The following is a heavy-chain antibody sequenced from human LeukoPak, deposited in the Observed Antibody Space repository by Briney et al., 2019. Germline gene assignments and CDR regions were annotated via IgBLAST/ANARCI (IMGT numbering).Heavy chain of an antibody. CDR1: GGSISSSNW. CDR3: ARISSNDLAAAVGWVFDY. Sequence: TPSETLSLTCAVSGGSISSSNWWSWVRQPPGKGLEWIGEIYHSGSTNYNPSLKSRVTISVDKSKNQFSLKLSSVTAADTAVYYCARISSNDLAAAVGWVFDYWGQGTLVTVSS. CDR2: IYHSGST. D-gene: IGHD6-13*01. V-gene: IGHV4-4*02. J-gene: IGHJ4*02.